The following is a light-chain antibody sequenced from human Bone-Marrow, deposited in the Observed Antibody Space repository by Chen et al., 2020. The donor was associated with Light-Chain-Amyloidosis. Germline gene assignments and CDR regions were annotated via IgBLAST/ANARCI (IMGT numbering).Light chain of an antibody. CDR1: QSLRHSRGYTY. J-gene: IGKJ2*01. Sequence: VVLTQSPLSLSVSPGESASISCRASQSLRHSRGYTYLDWYLQKPGQSPQLLFYLAFNRASGVHDRLRASGAGTDFTMTITTVEAEDVGVYYCMQALQTPQYAFGQGTKLEI. CDR2: LAF. CDR3: MQALQTPQYA. V-gene: IGKV2-28*01.